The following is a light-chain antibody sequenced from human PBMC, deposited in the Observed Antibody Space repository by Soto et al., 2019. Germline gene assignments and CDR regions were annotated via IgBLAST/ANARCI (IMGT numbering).Light chain of an antibody. CDR2: AAA. CDR1: QGIRDA. Sequence: DIQMTQSPSSLSASVGDRVTITCRASQGIRDALGWYQQKPVKAPKRLIYAAASLQSGVPSRFSGSGAGTECTLTLCSLQPEDFATYYGLRHNSYPQTFGQGTKVEIK. CDR3: LRHNSYPQT. V-gene: IGKV1-17*01. J-gene: IGKJ1*01.